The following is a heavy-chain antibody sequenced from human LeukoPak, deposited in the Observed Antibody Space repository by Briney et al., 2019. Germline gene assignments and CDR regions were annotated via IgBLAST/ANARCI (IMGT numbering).Heavy chain of an antibody. CDR3: AKPPYGRDVYNYFDY. D-gene: IGHD5-24*01. J-gene: IGHJ4*02. CDR1: GFTFSTYD. Sequence: GGSLRLSCAASGFTFSTYDMHWVRQPTGKGLEWVSTIGTAGDTYYPGSVKDRFTISRDNAKNSLYLQMDSLRAGDTAVYYCAKPPYGRDVYNYFDYWGQGTPVTVSS. CDR2: IGTAGDT. V-gene: IGHV3-13*04.